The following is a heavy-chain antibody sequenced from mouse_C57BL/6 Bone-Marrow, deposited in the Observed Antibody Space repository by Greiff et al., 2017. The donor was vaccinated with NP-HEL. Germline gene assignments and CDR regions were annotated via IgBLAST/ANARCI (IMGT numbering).Heavy chain of an antibody. V-gene: IGHV1-80*01. CDR2: IYPGDGDT. CDR1: GYEFSNYW. CDR3: ARGAY. J-gene: IGHJ3*01. Sequence: QVQLKESGAELVKPGASVTISCKASGYEFSNYWMNWVKQRPGKGLEWIGQIYPGDGDTNYNGKFKDKATLTADKSSSTAYMQLSRLTSEDSAVYFCARGAYWGQGTLVTVSA.